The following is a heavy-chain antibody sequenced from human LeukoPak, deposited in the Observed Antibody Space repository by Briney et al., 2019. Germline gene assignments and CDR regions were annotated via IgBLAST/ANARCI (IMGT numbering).Heavy chain of an antibody. CDR3: ATTLPKDIVATISIPFDY. V-gene: IGHV1-24*01. J-gene: IGHJ4*02. CDR1: GYTLTELS. CDR2: FDPEDGET. D-gene: IGHD5-12*01. Sequence: ASVKVSCKVSGYTLTELSMHWVRQAPGKGLEWMGGFDPEDGETIYAQKFQGRVTMTEDTSTDTAYMELSSLRSEGTAVYYCATTLPKDIVATISIPFDYWGQGTLVTVSS.